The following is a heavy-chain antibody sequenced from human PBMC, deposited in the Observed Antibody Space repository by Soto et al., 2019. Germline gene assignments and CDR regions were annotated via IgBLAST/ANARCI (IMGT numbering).Heavy chain of an antibody. J-gene: IGHJ4*02. CDR2: IKGAGTIT. CDR3: ARGGLGNYYNDY. V-gene: IGHV3-74*01. D-gene: IGHD3-10*01. Sequence: EVQLVESGGGLVQPGGSLRLSCAASGFTFSRDWMHWVRQSPGKGLVWVSRIKGAGTITNYADSVKGRFTTSRDNAKNTVYLQLNSLTTEDTAVYYCARGGLGNYYNDYWGQGTRVTVPS. CDR1: GFTFSRDW.